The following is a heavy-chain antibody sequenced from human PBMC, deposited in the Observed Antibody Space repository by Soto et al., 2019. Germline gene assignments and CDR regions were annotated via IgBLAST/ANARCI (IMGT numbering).Heavy chain of an antibody. CDR2: MTYDGATE. J-gene: IGHJ3*01. V-gene: IGHV3-30*14. CDR3: ARVLLSIAVNDALDV. Sequence: QVRLVESGGGVVQPGTSLRLSCAASGFTFSDYVIHWVRQAAGKGLEWVASMTYDGATEYYADSVKGRFTMSRDNSKSALSLQMNSLRPDDTAVYYCARVLLSIAVNDALDVWGQGTTVTVSS. CDR1: GFTFSDYV. D-gene: IGHD3-3*02.